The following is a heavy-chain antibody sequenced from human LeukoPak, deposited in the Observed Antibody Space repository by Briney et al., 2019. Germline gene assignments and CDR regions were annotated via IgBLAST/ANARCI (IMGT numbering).Heavy chain of an antibody. CDR1: GFTFGDYA. CDR3: TRAGYYYGSGSYGYWFDP. D-gene: IGHD3-10*01. Sequence: GGSLRLSCTASGFTFGDYAMSWVRQAPGRGLEWVGFIRSKAYGGTTEYAASVKGRFTISRDDSKSIAYLQMNSLKTEDTAVYYCTRAGYYYGSGSYGYWFDPWGQGTLVTVSS. CDR2: IRSKAYGGTT. V-gene: IGHV3-49*04. J-gene: IGHJ5*02.